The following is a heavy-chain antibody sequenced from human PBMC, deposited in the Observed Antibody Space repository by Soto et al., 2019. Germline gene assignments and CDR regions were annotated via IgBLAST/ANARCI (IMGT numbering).Heavy chain of an antibody. CDR1: GFTFSSHD. D-gene: IGHD2-2*01. CDR2: ISSSSNYI. Sequence: GGSLRLSCAASGFTFSSHDMNWVRQAPGKGLEWISSISSSSNYIYYTDSVKGRFTISRDNAKNSLYLQMNSLRAEDTALYYCARDSSDSYNYYYGMDVWGQGTTVTVSS. CDR3: ARDSSDSYNYYYGMDV. J-gene: IGHJ6*02. V-gene: IGHV3-21*01.